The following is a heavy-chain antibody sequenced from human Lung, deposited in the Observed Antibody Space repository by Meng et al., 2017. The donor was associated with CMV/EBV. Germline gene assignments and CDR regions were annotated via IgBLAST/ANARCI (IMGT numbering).Heavy chain of an antibody. Sequence: QAQLVESGGEVKKPGASVKVSCKASGYTFPNYGITWVRQAPGQGLEWMGWINAYNGDTNYAQTLQGRVTMTTDTSTSTAYVELRSLRSDDTAVYYCARVEVGITSGDYWGQGTLVTVSS. CDR2: INAYNGDT. V-gene: IGHV1-18*01. CDR1: GYTFPNYG. CDR3: ARVEVGITSGDY. J-gene: IGHJ4*02. D-gene: IGHD1-26*01.